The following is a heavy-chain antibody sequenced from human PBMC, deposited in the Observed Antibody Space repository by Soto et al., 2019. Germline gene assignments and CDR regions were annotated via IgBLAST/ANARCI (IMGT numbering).Heavy chain of an antibody. Sequence: QITLKESGPTLGKPTQTLPLTCTFSGFSLSTSGVGVGWIRQPPGKDLEGLALIYWDGDKRYRPSLKTRLTITKDTAEDQVVLTMPNLDPVDTATYYCAHRRGTLLWFGRTHYLDYSGLGTLVTVSS. CDR3: AHRRGTLLWFGRTHYLDY. V-gene: IGHV2-5*02. CDR2: IYWDGDK. J-gene: IGHJ4*02. D-gene: IGHD3-10*01. CDR1: GFSLSTSGVG.